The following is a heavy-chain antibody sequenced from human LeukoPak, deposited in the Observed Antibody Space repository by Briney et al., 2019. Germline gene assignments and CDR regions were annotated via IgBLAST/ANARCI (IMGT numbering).Heavy chain of an antibody. Sequence: GGSLRLSCAASGFTFSSYAMHWVRQAPGKGLEWVAFIRYDGSNKYYADSVKGRFTISRDNSKNTLYLQMNSLRAEDTAVYYCAKEKLYCSSTSCSLDYWGQGTLVTVSS. CDR1: GFTFSSYA. V-gene: IGHV3-30*02. CDR2: IRYDGSNK. D-gene: IGHD2-2*01. J-gene: IGHJ4*02. CDR3: AKEKLYCSSTSCSLDY.